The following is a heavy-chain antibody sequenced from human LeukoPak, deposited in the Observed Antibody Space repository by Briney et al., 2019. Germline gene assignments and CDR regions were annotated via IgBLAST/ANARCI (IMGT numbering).Heavy chain of an antibody. J-gene: IGHJ3*02. CDR1: GFTFSSYW. D-gene: IGHD1-26*01. CDR3: ARDVVGATKGRDAFDI. Sequence: GGSLRLSCAASGFTFSSYWMSWVRQAPGKGLEWVANIKQDGSEKYYVDSVKGGFTISRDNAKNSLYLQMNSLRAEDTAVYYCARDVVGATKGRDAFDIWGQGTMVTVSS. CDR2: IKQDGSEK. V-gene: IGHV3-7*01.